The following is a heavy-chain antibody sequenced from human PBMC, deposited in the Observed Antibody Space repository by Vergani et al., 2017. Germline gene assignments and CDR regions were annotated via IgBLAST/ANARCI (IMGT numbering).Heavy chain of an antibody. D-gene: IGHD3-22*01. CDR3: ARGYDTQDY. V-gene: IGHV4-59*01. Sequence: QVQLQESGPGLVKPSETLSLTCTVSGGSISSYYWSWIRQPPGKGLEWIGDIYYSGSTNYNPSLKSRVTISVDTSKNQFSLKLSSVTAADTAVYYCARGYDTQDYWGQGTLVTVSS. CDR1: GGSISSYY. J-gene: IGHJ4*02. CDR2: IYYSGST.